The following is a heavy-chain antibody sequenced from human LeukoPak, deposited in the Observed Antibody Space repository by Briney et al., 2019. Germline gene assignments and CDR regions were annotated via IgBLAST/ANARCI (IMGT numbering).Heavy chain of an antibody. Sequence: PGRSLRLSSAVSGFTFSDYGMHWVRQAPGKGLEWVAFISNDGSNELYADSVKGRFTISRANSKNTLYLEMSSLRAEDTAVYYCARDHISLVRGAIMSPESGRFDFWGQGTLVTISS. CDR3: ARDHISLVRGAIMSPESGRFDF. CDR1: GFTFSDYG. D-gene: IGHD3-10*01. J-gene: IGHJ4*02. V-gene: IGHV3-30*03. CDR2: ISNDGSNE.